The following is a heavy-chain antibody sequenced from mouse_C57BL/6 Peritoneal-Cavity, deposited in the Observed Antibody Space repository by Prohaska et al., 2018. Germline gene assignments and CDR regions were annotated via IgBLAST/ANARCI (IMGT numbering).Heavy chain of an antibody. J-gene: IGHJ2*01. D-gene: IGHD1-1*01. V-gene: IGHV5-17*01. CDR2: ISSGSSTI. CDR3: ARGTTVGGYYFDY. Sequence: GMHWVRQAPEKGLEWVAYISSGSSTIYYADTVKGRFTISRDNAKNTLFLQMTSLRSEDTAMYYCARGTTVGGYYFDYWGQGTTLTVSS. CDR1: G.